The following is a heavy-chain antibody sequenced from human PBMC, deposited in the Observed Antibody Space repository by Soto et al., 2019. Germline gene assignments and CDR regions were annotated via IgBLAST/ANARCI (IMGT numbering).Heavy chain of an antibody. V-gene: IGHV3-30*18. CDR1: GFTFSSYS. J-gene: IGHJ6*02. Sequence: PGRALRLSCAASGFTFSSYSIHCVRQAPGKGLEWVGVISYDGSNKYYADSVKGRFTISRDNSKNTLYLQMNSLRAEDTAVYSCAKVLAGTTFGFYYYGMDVWGQGTTVTVSS. CDR2: ISYDGSNK. CDR3: AKVLAGTTFGFYYYGMDV. D-gene: IGHD3-16*01.